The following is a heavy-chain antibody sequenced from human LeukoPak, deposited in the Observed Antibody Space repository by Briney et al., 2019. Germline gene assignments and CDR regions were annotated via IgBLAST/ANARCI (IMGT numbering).Heavy chain of an antibody. CDR3: ARLLGMVYTIGGGEADF. Sequence: SETLSLTCAVYGGPFSGYYWSWIRQPPGKGLEWIGEINHSGSTNYNPSLKSRVTISVDTSKNQFSLKLNSVTAADTAIYYCARLLGMVYTIGGGEADFWGQGTLVTVSS. V-gene: IGHV4-34*01. CDR1: GGPFSGYY. CDR2: INHSGST. D-gene: IGHD2-8*01. J-gene: IGHJ4*02.